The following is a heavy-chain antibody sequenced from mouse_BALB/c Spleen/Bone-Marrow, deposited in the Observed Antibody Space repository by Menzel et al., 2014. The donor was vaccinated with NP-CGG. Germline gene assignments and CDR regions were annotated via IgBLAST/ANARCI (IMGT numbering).Heavy chain of an antibody. Sequence: QVQLQQSGAELVRLGASVTLSCKASGYTFTDYEMHWVKQTPVHGLEWIGAIDPETGGTAYNQKFKGKATLTADKSSSTAYMELRSLTSEDSAVYYCTRGANYITTGVVDCDYWGQGTTLTVSS. CDR1: GYTFTDYE. V-gene: IGHV1-15*01. CDR3: TRGANYITTGVVDCDY. J-gene: IGHJ2*01. D-gene: IGHD1-3*01. CDR2: IDPETGGT.